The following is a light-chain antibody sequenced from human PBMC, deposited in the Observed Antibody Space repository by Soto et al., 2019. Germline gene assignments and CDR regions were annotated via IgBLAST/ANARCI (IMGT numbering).Light chain of an antibody. CDR2: ENN. CDR3: GTWDSSLSSWV. V-gene: IGLV1-51*02. Sequence: QSVLTQPPSVSAAPGHKVTISCSGSSSNIGNNYVSWYQQLPGTAPKLLIYENNKRPSGIPDRFSGSKSGTSATLGITGLQTGDEADYYCGTWDSSLSSWVFGGGTQLNRP. J-gene: IGLJ3*02. CDR1: SSNIGNNY.